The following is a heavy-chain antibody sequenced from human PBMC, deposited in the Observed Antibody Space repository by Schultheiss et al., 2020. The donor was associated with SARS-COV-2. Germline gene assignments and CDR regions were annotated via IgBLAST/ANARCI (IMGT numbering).Heavy chain of an antibody. CDR1: GFTFSSYA. CDR3: ARVWYSSGWYWFDY. CDR2: IWYDGSNK. D-gene: IGHD6-19*01. J-gene: IGHJ4*02. Sequence: GESLKISCAASGFTFSSYAMSWVRQAPGKGLEWVAVIWYDGSNKYYADSVKGRFTISRDNAKNSLYLQMNSLRAEDTAVYYCARVWYSSGWYWFDYWGQGTLVTVSS. V-gene: IGHV3-33*08.